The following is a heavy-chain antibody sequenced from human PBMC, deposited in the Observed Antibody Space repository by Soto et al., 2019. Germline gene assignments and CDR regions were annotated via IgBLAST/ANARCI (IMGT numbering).Heavy chain of an antibody. Sequence: ASVKVSCKASGYTFTSYAMHWVRQAPGQRLEWMGWINAGNGNTKYAQKFQGRVTITRDTSASTAYMELSSLRSEDTAVYYCASSYSNYALIDYYYFGMDVWGQGTTVTVSS. CDR3: ASSYSNYALIDYYYFGMDV. V-gene: IGHV1-3*01. D-gene: IGHD4-4*01. J-gene: IGHJ6*02. CDR1: GYTFTSYA. CDR2: INAGNGNT.